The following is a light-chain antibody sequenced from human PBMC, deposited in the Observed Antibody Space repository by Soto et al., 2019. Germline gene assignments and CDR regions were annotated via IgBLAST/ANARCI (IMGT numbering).Light chain of an antibody. CDR2: GAS. CDR1: QSVSSSY. J-gene: IGKJ1*01. V-gene: IGKV3-20*01. Sequence: EVVLTQSPGTLSLSPGERATLSCRASQSVSSSYLAWYQQKPGQAPRLLIYGASSRATGIPDRFSGSGSGTDFTLTISRLESEDFAVYYCQQYGSSLWTFGQGTKGDIK. CDR3: QQYGSSLWT.